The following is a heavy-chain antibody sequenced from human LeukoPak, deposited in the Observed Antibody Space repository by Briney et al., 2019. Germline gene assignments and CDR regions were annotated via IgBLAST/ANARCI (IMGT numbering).Heavy chain of an antibody. CDR1: GFTISSYD. CDR2: IGTAGDT. D-gene: IGHD2-15*01. J-gene: IGHJ4*02. Sequence: PGGSLRLSCAASGFTISSYDMHWVRQATGKGLEWVSAIGTAGDTYYPDSVKGRFTISRDNSKNTLYLQMNSLRAEDTAVYYCARDPPQDSVGYYFDYWGQGTLVTVSS. CDR3: ARDPPQDSVGYYFDY. V-gene: IGHV3-13*01.